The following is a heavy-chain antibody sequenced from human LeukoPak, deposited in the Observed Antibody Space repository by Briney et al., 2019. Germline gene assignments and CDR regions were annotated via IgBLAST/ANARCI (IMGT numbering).Heavy chain of an antibody. CDR3: ARDGHSDTSRALDY. D-gene: IGHD5-12*01. CDR2: IYTSGST. Sequence: SETLSLTCTVSGGSISGYYWSWIRQPAGKGLEWIGRIYTSGSTNYNPSLKSRVTMSVDTSKNHFSLNLSSVTAADTAVYYCARDGHSDTSRALDYWGQGTLVTVSS. V-gene: IGHV4-4*07. J-gene: IGHJ4*02. CDR1: GGSISGYY.